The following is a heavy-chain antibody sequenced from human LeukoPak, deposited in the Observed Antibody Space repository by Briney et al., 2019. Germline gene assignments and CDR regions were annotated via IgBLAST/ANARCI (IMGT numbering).Heavy chain of an antibody. Sequence: HPGGSLRLSCAASGFTFSSYAMSWVRQAPGKGLEWVSGITGSGGSTYYADSVKGRFTISRDNSKKTLNLQMNSLRAEDTAVYYCAKDSSSGWYHNHFDYWGQGTLVTVSS. CDR2: ITGSGGST. CDR1: GFTFSSYA. CDR3: AKDSSSGWYHNHFDY. V-gene: IGHV3-23*01. J-gene: IGHJ4*02. D-gene: IGHD6-19*01.